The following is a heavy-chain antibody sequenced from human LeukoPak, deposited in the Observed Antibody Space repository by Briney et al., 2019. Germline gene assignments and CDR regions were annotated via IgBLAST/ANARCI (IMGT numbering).Heavy chain of an antibody. J-gene: IGHJ4*02. V-gene: IGHV4-4*07. CDR3: ARGKGGYYGSGRHFDY. CDR1: GGSISSYY. Sequence: SETLSLTCTVSGGSISSYYWSWIRQPAGKGLEWIGRIYISGSGSTNYNPSLKSRVTMSVDTSKNQFSLKLSSVTAADTAVYYCARGKGGYYGSGRHFDYWGQGTLVTVSS. D-gene: IGHD3-10*01. CDR2: IYISGSGST.